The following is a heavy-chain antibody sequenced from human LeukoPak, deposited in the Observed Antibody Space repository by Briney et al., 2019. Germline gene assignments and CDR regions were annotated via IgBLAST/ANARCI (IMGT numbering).Heavy chain of an antibody. V-gene: IGHV4-4*09. CDR3: ARKAPKKGWFDP. Sequence: PSETQSLTCTVSGGSNSSYYWSWIRQPPGKGLEWIGYTHPSGNSNYSPSLKSRVTISIDTSRNQFSLKLSSVTAADTAVYYCARKAPKKGWFDPWGQGTLVPVSS. CDR1: GGSNSSYY. J-gene: IGHJ5*02. CDR2: THPSGNS.